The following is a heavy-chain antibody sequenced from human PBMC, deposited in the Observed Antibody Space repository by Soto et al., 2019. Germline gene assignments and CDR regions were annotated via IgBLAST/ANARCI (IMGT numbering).Heavy chain of an antibody. CDR1: GVTFSSYT. CDR3: ARDSGGGSFDY. CDR2: IIPILGIA. D-gene: IGHD2-15*01. Sequence: QVQLVQSGAEVKKPGSSVKVSCKASGVTFSSYTISWVRQAPGQGLEWMGRIIPILGIANYAQKFQGRVTITADKSTSTAYMELSSLRSEDTAVYYCARDSGGGSFDYWGQGTLVTVSS. V-gene: IGHV1-69*08. J-gene: IGHJ4*02.